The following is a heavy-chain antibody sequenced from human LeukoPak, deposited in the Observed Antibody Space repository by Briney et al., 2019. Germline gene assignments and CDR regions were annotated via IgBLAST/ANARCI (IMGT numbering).Heavy chain of an antibody. CDR1: GGSISSSSYY. D-gene: IGHD1-14*01. CDR2: IYYSGST. V-gene: IGHV4-39*02. Sequence: AETLSLTCTVSGGSISSSSYYWGWIRQPPGKGLEWIGSIYYSGSTYYNPSLKSRVTISVDTSKNQFSLKLSSVTAADTAVYYCARERSRNQHFFYWGQGTLVTVSS. CDR3: ARERSRNQHFFY. J-gene: IGHJ4*02.